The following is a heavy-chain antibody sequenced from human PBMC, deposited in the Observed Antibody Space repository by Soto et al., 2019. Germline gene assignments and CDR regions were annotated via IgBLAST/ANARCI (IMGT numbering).Heavy chain of an antibody. CDR1: GFSLSTSGVG. Sequence: QITLKESGPTLVKPTQTLTLTCTFSGFSLSTSGVGVGWIRQPPGKALEWLALIYWDDDKRYSPSLKSRLTITKDSSKCQVVLTMTNMNPVDTATYYCAHSTQATVTTSAEYSQHWGQGTLVTVSS. CDR3: AHSTQATVTTSAEYSQH. V-gene: IGHV2-5*02. CDR2: IYWDDDK. J-gene: IGHJ1*01. D-gene: IGHD4-17*01.